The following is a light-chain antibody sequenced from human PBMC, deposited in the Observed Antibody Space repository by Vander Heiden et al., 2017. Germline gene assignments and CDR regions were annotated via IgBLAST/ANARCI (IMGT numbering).Light chain of an antibody. V-gene: IGKV3-20*01. CDR2: GAS. Sequence: DIVLTQSPGTVSLSPGERATLSCRASQSVSSSYLAWYQQKPRQAPRLLIYGASSRATGIPDRLSGSGCGTNFTLTISRLQPEDFAVYYCRQYGNSPLLTFGEGTKVEIK. CDR1: QSVSSSY. CDR3: RQYGNSPLLT. J-gene: IGKJ4*01.